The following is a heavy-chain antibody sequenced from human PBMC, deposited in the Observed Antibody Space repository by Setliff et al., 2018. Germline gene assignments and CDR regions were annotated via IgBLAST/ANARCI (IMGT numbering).Heavy chain of an antibody. V-gene: IGHV3-23*01. CDR1: GYTSSSYA. D-gene: IGHD1-26*01. Sequence: LRLSCAASGYTSSSYAMTWVRQAPGKGLEWVSIISASDDTTYYADSVKGRFTISRDNSENTLYLQMNSLRAEDTAVYYCCSGSYLFVYWGQGSLVTVSS. CDR3: CSGSYLFVY. J-gene: IGHJ4*02. CDR2: ISASDDTT.